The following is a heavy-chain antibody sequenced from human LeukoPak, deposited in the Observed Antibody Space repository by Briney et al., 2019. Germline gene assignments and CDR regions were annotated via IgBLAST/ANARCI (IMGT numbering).Heavy chain of an antibody. D-gene: IGHD1-14*01. CDR2: LYDSGTN. V-gene: IGHV4-31*03. CDR1: GGSISNGGYY. CDR3: ARGGDRRGFDY. J-gene: IGHJ4*02. Sequence: TSETLSLICTVSGGSISNGGYYWRWIRQHPGKGLEWIGYLYDSGTNYYNPALQGRVTISVDTSDNQFSLKLRSLTAADTAVYYCARGGDRRGFDYWGQGTLVTVSS.